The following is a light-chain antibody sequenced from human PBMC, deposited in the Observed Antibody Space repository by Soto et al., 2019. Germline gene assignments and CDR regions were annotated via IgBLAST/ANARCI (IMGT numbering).Light chain of an antibody. CDR2: EVS. V-gene: IGLV2-14*01. CDR1: SSDVGGYNY. Sequence: ALTQPASVSGSPGQSITISCTGTSSDVGGYNYVSWYQQHPGKAPKLMIYEVSNRPSGVSNRFSGSKSGNTASLTISGLQAEDEADYYCSSYTSSSTLDVFGTGTKVTV. J-gene: IGLJ1*01. CDR3: SSYTSSSTLDV.